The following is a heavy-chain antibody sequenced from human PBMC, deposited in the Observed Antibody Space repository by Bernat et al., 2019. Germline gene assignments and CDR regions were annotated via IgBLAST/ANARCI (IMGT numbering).Heavy chain of an antibody. CDR3: AGVRCDAAKCYDD. CDR1: GITFSIFS. V-gene: IGHV3-74*01. D-gene: IGHD3-16*01. Sequence: EVQLVESGGGLVQPGGSLRLSCAASGITFSIFSMHWVRQAPGKGMVWVSGVSGDVSTATYPDSVKGRFTITRDDAKATLYLQMNSLRADDTAVYYCAGVRCDAAKCYDDWGQGTLVTVSS. CDR2: VSGDVSTA. J-gene: IGHJ4*02.